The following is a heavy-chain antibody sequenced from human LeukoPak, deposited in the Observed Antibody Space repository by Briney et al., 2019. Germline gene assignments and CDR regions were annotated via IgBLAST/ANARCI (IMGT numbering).Heavy chain of an antibody. J-gene: IGHJ4*02. CDR3: ARGGDGHNSYLDF. CDR2: ISYSSIFL. Sequence: GGSLRLSCEGSGFTFSTFSLNWVRQAPRKGLEWVASISYSSIFLDYADSVKGRFTISRDNTQNSVYLEMNSLRDEDTAAYFCARGGDGHNSYLDFWGQGTLVTVSS. V-gene: IGHV3-21*06. D-gene: IGHD1-1*01. CDR1: GFTFSTFS.